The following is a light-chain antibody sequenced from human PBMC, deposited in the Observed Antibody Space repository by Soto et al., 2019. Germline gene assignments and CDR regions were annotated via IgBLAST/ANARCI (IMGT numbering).Light chain of an antibody. Sequence: DLQMTQSPSSLSASEGDRVTITCQSSHDVSRNLKWFQQKPGEAPQLLIYDASNLERGVPSRFSGSGYGTDFTLTISSLQPEDVATYYCQQYNSMLSFGGVTEVEIK. J-gene: IGKJ4*01. CDR1: HDVSRN. CDR2: DAS. CDR3: QQYNSMLS. V-gene: IGKV1-33*01.